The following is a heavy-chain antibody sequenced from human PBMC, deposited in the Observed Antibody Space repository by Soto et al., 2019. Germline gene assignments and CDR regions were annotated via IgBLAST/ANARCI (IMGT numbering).Heavy chain of an antibody. Sequence: EVQLLESGGGLVQPGGSLRLSCAASRFTLRNYVVNWVRQAPGKGLEWVSTTGGSGDTYYPDSVKGRFTISRDNSKNTVYLEMITLRAEDTAVYYCVTSGHCGGLRCSSFDMWGQGTVVTVSS. V-gene: IGHV3-23*01. J-gene: IGHJ3*02. CDR3: VTSGHCGGLRCSSFDM. D-gene: IGHD2-21*01. CDR1: RFTLRNYV. CDR2: TGGSGDT.